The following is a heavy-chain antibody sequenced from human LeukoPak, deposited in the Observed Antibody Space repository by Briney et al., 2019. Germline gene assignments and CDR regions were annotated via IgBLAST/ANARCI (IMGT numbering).Heavy chain of an antibody. Sequence: GSSVKVSCKASGGTFSSYAISWVRQAPGQGLEWMGGIIPIFGTANYAQKFQGRVTITADESTSTAYMELSSLRSEDTAVCYCARDRAVSSGSYSGYFDYWGQGTLVTVSS. V-gene: IGHV1-69*01. J-gene: IGHJ4*02. CDR2: IIPIFGTA. CDR1: GGTFSSYA. CDR3: ARDRAVSSGSYSGYFDY. D-gene: IGHD3-10*01.